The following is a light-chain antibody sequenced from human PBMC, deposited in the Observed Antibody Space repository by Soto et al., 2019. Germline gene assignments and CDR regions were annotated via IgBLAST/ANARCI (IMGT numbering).Light chain of an antibody. J-gene: IGLJ1*01. CDR2: EVT. Sequence: QSALTQPASVSGSPGQSITISCTGTSSDVGSYNLVSWYQHHPGTAPKLIIYEVTKRPSGVSNRFSASKSGNTASLTISGLQAEDDADYSCCSYAPTRNSYVFGSGTKLTVL. CDR3: CSYAPTRNSYV. CDR1: SSDVGSYNL. V-gene: IGLV2-23*02.